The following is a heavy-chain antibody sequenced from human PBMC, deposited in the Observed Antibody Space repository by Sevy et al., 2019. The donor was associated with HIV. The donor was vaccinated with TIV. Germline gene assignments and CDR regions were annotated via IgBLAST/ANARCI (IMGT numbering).Heavy chain of an antibody. J-gene: IGHJ4*02. Sequence: GGSLRLSCVASGFNLENFWMNWVRQAPGKGLEWVANMRQDGSEIYYVASVKGRFTISRDNARNLVYLQMNSLRVEDTALYYCVRAIQSDGSFWGQGALVTVSS. CDR2: MRQDGSEI. CDR3: VRAIQSDGSF. CDR1: GFNLENFW. D-gene: IGHD6-19*01. V-gene: IGHV3-7*01.